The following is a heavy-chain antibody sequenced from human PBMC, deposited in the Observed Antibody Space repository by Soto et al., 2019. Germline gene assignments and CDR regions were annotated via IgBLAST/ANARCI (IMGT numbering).Heavy chain of an antibody. CDR2: ISSSRSSI. V-gene: IGHV3-21*01. D-gene: IGHD5-12*01. CDR1: GGSFSGYY. Sequence: PGESLSLTCAVSGGSFSGYYWSWIRQPPGKGLEWVASISSSRSSIYYADSVKGRFTIPRDNAKHSLYLQMNSLRAEDMAVYDCARDRWTSVATCFDYWGQGTLVPVSS. CDR3: ARDRWTSVATCFDY. J-gene: IGHJ4*02.